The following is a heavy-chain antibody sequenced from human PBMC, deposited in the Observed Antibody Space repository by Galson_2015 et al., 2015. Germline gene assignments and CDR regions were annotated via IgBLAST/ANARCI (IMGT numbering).Heavy chain of an antibody. CDR1: GFTFSSYG. CDR2: ISYDGSNK. D-gene: IGHD2-2*01. CDR3: ARDLLSQLPIYYYYGMDV. J-gene: IGHJ6*02. Sequence: SLRLSCAASGFTFSSYGMHWVRQAPGKGLEWVAVISYDGSNKYYADSVKGRFTISRDNSKNTLYLQMNSLRAEDTAVYYCARDLLSQLPIYYYYGMDVWGQGTTVTASS. V-gene: IGHV3-30*03.